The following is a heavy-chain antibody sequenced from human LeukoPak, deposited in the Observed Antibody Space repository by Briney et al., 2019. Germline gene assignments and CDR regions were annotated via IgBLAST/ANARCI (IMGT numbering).Heavy chain of an antibody. CDR1: GFTVSSNY. Sequence: GGSLRLSCAASGFTVSSNYMNWVRQAPGKGLEWVSSISSSSSYIYYADSVKGRFTISRDNAKNSLYLQMNSLRAEDTAVYYCARDIAVAGRNDFDYWGQGTLVTVSS. V-gene: IGHV3-21*01. D-gene: IGHD6-19*01. CDR2: ISSSSSYI. J-gene: IGHJ4*02. CDR3: ARDIAVAGRNDFDY.